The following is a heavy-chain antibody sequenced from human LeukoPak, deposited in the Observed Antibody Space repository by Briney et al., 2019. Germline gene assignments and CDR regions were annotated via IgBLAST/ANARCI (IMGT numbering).Heavy chain of an antibody. CDR2: VNTNTGNP. CDR1: GYTFTSYA. D-gene: IGHD3-22*01. J-gene: IGHJ3*02. V-gene: IGHV7-4-1*02. CDR3: AGDIRRQTYYYDSRVAFDI. Sequence: ASVKVSCKASGYTFTSYAMNWVRQAPGQGLEWMGWVNTNTGNPTYAQGFTGRFVFSLDTSVSTAYLQISSLKAEDTAVYYCAGDIRRQTYYYDSRVAFDIWGQGTMVTVSS.